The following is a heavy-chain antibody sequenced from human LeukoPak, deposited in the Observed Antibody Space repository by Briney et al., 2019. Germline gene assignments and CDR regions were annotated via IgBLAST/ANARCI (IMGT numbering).Heavy chain of an antibody. CDR1: GYKFTSYD. D-gene: IGHD5-24*01. Sequence: GSSVKVCCKASGYKFTSYDINWVLQATGPELDWMGWMNPNSGNTGYAQKFQGRVTMTRNTSISTAYMELSSLRSEDTAVYYCASGGLQEFDYWGQGTLVTVSS. CDR2: MNPNSGNT. J-gene: IGHJ4*02. CDR3: ASGGLQEFDY. V-gene: IGHV1-8*01.